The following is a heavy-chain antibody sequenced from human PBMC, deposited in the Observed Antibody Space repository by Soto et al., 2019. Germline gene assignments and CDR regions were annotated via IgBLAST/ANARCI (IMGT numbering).Heavy chain of an antibody. CDR3: ARDREYYYDSSGNYYYHYGLDV. J-gene: IGHJ6*02. CDR1: GYTFTDYG. D-gene: IGHD3-22*01. Sequence: QVQLVESGAEVKKPGASVKVSCKASGYTFTDYGISWVRQAPGQGLEWMGWISGYNGNTKYAQKFQGRVTMTTDTPTNTAYMELRSLISDDTAVYYCARDREYYYDSSGNYYYHYGLDVGGQGTTVTVS. CDR2: ISGYNGNT. V-gene: IGHV1-18*04.